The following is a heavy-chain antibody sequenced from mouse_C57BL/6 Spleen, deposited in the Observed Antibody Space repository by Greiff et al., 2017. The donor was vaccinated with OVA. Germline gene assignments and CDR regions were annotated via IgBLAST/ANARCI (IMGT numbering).Heavy chain of an antibody. V-gene: IGHV5-4*03. D-gene: IGHD2-5*01. J-gene: IGHJ1*03. CDR2: ISDGGSYT. CDR1: GFTFSSYA. CDR3: ARAYYSNYPWYFDV. Sequence: KLMESGGGLVKPGGSLKLSCAASGFTFSSYAMSWVRQTSEKRLEWVATISDGGSYTYYPDNVKGRFTISRDNAKNNLYLQMSHLKSEDTAMYYCARAYYSNYPWYFDVWGTGTTVTVSS.